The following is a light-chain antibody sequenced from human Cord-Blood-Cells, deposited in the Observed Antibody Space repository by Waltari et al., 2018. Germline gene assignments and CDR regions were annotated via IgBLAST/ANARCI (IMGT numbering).Light chain of an antibody. CDR2: DAS. J-gene: IGKJ4*01. CDR1: QSVSSY. Sequence: EIVLTQSSATLSLSPGERATVPCRVSQSVSSYLAWYQQKPGQAPTLLIYDASNRATGIPARFSGSGSGTDFTLNISSLEPEDFAVYYCQQLSNWPPLTFGGGTKVEIK. CDR3: QQLSNWPPLT. V-gene: IGKV3-11*01.